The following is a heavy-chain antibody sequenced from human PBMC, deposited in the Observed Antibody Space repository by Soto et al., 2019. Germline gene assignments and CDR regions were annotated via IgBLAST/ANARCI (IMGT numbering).Heavy chain of an antibody. CDR2: IDQRGSET. V-gene: IGHV3-7*03. CDR3: TRLRDYCSGGDCYFSS. Sequence: EVQMVESGGGLVQPGGSLRLSCAASGFSINRYWMTWVRQAPGRGLEWVVDIDQRGSETHYVDSVKGRFTVSRDNAKNLLYLQMNSPRAEDTAVYYCTRLRDYCSGGDCYFSSWGQGTLVTVSS. D-gene: IGHD2-15*01. CDR1: GFSINRYW. J-gene: IGHJ5*02.